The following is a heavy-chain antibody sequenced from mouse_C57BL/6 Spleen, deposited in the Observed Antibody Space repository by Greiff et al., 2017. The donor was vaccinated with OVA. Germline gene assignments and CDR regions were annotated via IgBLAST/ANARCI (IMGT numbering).Heavy chain of an antibody. Sequence: EVQLQQSGPELVKPGASVKIPCKASGYTFTDYNMDWVKQSHGKSLEWIGDITPNNGGTIYNQKFKGKATLTVDKSSSTAYMELRSLTSEDTAVYYCARFEGLRRRDWYFDVWGTGTTVTVSS. CDR3: ARFEGLRRRDWYFDV. V-gene: IGHV1-18*01. CDR2: ITPNNGGT. D-gene: IGHD2-4*01. J-gene: IGHJ1*03. CDR1: GYTFTDYN.